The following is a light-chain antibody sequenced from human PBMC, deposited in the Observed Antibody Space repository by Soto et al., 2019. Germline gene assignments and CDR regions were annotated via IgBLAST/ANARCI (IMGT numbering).Light chain of an antibody. CDR3: QQANSFPFT. V-gene: IGKV1-12*01. CDR2: GAS. J-gene: IGKJ3*01. CDR1: QDIHTW. Sequence: DMQMTQSPSSVSASLGDRVTITCRASQDIHTWLAWYQQKPGQAPKLLIYGASHLQSGVPSRFSGSGSGTDFTITISSLQSEDFATYYCQQANSFPFTFGPGTKVDVK.